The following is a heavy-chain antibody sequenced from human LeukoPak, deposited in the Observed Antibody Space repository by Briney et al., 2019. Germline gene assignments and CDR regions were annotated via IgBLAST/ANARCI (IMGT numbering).Heavy chain of an antibody. Sequence: PSETLSLTCTVSGGSISSRYWSWIRQPPGKGLEWIGYIYYSGSTNYNPSLKSRVTISVDTSKNQFSLKLSSVTAADTAVYYCARGGVEPALNDYWGQGTLVTVSS. V-gene: IGHV4-59*11. CDR1: GGSISSRY. CDR3: ARGGVEPALNDY. D-gene: IGHD2-2*01. J-gene: IGHJ4*02. CDR2: IYYSGST.